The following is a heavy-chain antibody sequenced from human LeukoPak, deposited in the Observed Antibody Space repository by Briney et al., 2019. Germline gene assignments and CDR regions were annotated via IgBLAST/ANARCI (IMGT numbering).Heavy chain of an antibody. CDR2: ISSSGSTI. V-gene: IGHV3-11*01. D-gene: IGHD3-10*01. CDR3: ARDADYYGSGTERYYYYGMDV. CDR1: GFTFSDYY. J-gene: IGHJ6*02. Sequence: PGGSLRLSCAASGFTFSDYYMSWIRQAPGKGLEWGSYISSSGSTIYYADSVKGRFTISRDNAKNSLYLQMNSLRAEDTAVYYCARDADYYGSGTERYYYYGMDVWGQGTTVTVS.